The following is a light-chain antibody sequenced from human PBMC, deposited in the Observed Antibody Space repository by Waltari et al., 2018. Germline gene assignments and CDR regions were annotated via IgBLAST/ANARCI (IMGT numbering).Light chain of an antibody. CDR1: QSVLYSSNNKNY. Sequence: MVMTQSPDSLVLSLGERATINCTSSQSVLYSSNNKNYLAWYQQRPGQPPRLLIYWASTRVSGVPDRFSGSGSGTDFTLTISSLQAEDVAVYYCQQFYKTPPAFGQGTKVDLK. CDR3: QQFYKTPPA. CDR2: WAS. V-gene: IGKV4-1*01. J-gene: IGKJ1*01.